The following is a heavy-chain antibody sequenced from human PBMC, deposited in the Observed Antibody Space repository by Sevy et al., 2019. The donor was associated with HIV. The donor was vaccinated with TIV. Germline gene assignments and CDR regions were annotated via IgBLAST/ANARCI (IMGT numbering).Heavy chain of an antibody. Sequence: GGSLRLSCAASGFTFSSYAMSWVRQAPGKGLEWVSAISGSGGSTYYADSVKGRFTISRDNSKNTLYLQMNSLRAEDTAVYYCAIVGIFGVVILYYFDYWGQGTLVTVSS. D-gene: IGHD3-3*01. CDR3: AIVGIFGVVILYYFDY. V-gene: IGHV3-23*01. CDR1: GFTFSSYA. CDR2: ISGSGGST. J-gene: IGHJ4*02.